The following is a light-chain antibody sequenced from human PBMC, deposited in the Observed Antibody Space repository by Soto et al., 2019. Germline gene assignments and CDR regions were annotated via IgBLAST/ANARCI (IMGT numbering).Light chain of an antibody. CDR2: EAS. J-gene: IGLJ2*01. CDR3: CSYAGSSTAVV. Sequence: QSALTQPASVSGSPGQSVTIPCTGTSRDVGSYNLFSWYQQHPGKAPKLMIYEASKRPSGVSNRFSGSKSGNTASLTLSGLEAEDEADYYCCSYAGSSTAVVFGGGTKVTVL. CDR1: SRDVGSYNL. V-gene: IGLV2-23*01.